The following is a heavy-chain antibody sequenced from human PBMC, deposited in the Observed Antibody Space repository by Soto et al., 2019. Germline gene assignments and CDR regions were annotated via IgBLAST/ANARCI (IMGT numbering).Heavy chain of an antibody. CDR2: ISSSSSYT. V-gene: IGHV3-11*05. CDR1: GFTFSDYY. CDR3: ARDSRLTAMANYYYYYGMDV. J-gene: IGHJ6*02. D-gene: IGHD5-18*01. Sequence: PGGSLRLSCAASGFTFSDYYMSWIRQAPGKGLEWVSYISSSSSYTNYADSVKGRFTISRDNAKNSLYLQMNSLRAEDTAVYYCARDSRLTAMANYYYYYGMDVWGQGTTVTVSS.